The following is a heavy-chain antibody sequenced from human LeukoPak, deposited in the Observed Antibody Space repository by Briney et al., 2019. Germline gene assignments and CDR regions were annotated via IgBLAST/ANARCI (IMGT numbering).Heavy chain of an antibody. V-gene: IGHV3-23*01. D-gene: IGHD5-24*01. CDR2: LSGSGINT. CDR3: ATEERDSSDY. J-gene: IGHJ4*02. CDR1: GFTFSNYA. Sequence: GGSLRLSCAASGFTFSNYAMAWVRQAPGNGLEGVSGLSGSGINTFYTDSLKGRFTISRDNPKNTLYLQMNSLRAEDTAVYYCATEERDSSDYWGQGTLVTVSS.